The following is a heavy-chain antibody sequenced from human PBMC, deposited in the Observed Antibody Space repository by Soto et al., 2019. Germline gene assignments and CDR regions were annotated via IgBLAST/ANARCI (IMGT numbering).Heavy chain of an antibody. CDR2: IKSDGSSP. CDR1: GFTFSSYW. CDR3: TRAPKYYSMDV. Sequence: EMQLVESGGDLVQPGGSLRLSCATSGFTFSSYWLHWVRQAPGKGLVWVSRIKSDGSSPTYADYVKGRFIISRDDAKNTLYLQMSGLRAEDTAVYYCTRAPKYYSMDVWGKGTTVTVSS. V-gene: IGHV3-74*01. J-gene: IGHJ6*03.